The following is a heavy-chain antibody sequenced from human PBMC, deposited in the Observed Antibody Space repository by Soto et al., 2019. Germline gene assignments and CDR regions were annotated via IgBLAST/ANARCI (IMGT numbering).Heavy chain of an antibody. J-gene: IGHJ4*02. V-gene: IGHV4-31*03. Sequence: QVQLQESGPGLVKPSQTLSLTCTVSGGSISSGGYYWSWIRQHPGKGLEWIGYIYYSGSTYYNPSIKSRVTISVDTSKNQFSLKLSSVTAADTAVYYCARDRGYSGYDCGIDYWGQGTLVTVSS. CDR3: ARDRGYSGYDCGIDY. CDR1: GGSISSGGYY. CDR2: IYYSGST. D-gene: IGHD5-12*01.